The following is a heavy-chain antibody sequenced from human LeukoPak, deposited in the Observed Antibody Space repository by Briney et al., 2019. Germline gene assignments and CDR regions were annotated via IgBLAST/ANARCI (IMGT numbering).Heavy chain of an antibody. J-gene: IGHJ6*02. CDR1: GFTFSSYW. V-gene: IGHV3-74*01. Sequence: GSLRLSCAASGFTFSSYWMHWVRQAPGKGLVWVSRINSDGSSTSYADSVKGRFTISRDNAKNTLYLQTNSLRAEDTAVYYCARSGRYYYYGMDVWGQGTTVTVSS. CDR2: INSDGSST. D-gene: IGHD1-26*01. CDR3: ARSGRYYYYGMDV.